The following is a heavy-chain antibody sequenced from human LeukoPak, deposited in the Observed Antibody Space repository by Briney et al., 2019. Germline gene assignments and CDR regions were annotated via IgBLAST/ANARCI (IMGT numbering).Heavy chain of an antibody. CDR2: IYSSGSR. CDR3: ARDLLEPEMAA. CDR1: GFTNY. J-gene: IGHJ5*02. Sequence: PGGSLRLSCGASGFTNYMSWVRQAPERGLEWVSSIYSSGSRYYADSVRGRFTISRDKTKNTLFLLMNSLRVEDTAVYYCARDLLEPEMAAWGLGTLVTVSS. D-gene: IGHD5-24*01. V-gene: IGHV3-53*01.